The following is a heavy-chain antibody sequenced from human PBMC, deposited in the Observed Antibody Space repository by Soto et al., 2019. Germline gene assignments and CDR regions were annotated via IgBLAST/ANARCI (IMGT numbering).Heavy chain of an antibody. CDR1: GGSISSGGYY. Sequence: ASETLSLTCTVSGGSISSGGYYWSWIRQHPGKGLEWIGYIYYSGSTYYNPSLKSRVTISVDTSKNQFSLKLSSVTAADTAVYYCARSLILEPPRGWFDPWGQGTLVTVSS. J-gene: IGHJ5*02. D-gene: IGHD3-3*01. CDR2: IYYSGST. CDR3: ARSLILEPPRGWFDP. V-gene: IGHV4-31*03.